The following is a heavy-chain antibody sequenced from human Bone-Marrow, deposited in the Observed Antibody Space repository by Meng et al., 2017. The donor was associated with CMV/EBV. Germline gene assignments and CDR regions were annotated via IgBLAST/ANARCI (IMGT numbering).Heavy chain of an antibody. V-gene: IGHV3-7*01. CDR1: GFTFSSYW. D-gene: IGHD4-23*01. CDR2: IKQDGSEK. Sequence: GESLKISCAASGFTFSSYWMSWVRQAPGKGLEWVDNIKQDGSEKYYVDSVKGRFTISRDNAKNSLYLQMNSLRAEDTAVYYCARDGVVTPLDYWGQGTLVTVSS. CDR3: ARDGVVTPLDY. J-gene: IGHJ4*02.